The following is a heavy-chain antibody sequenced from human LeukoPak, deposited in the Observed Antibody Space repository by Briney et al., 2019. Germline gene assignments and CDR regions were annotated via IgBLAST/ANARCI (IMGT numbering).Heavy chain of an antibody. CDR2: XYPGXXNT. V-gene: IGHV5-51*01. CDR1: XYXXTXXX. CDR3: ARHXGEEDYGDYRLVDY. D-gene: IGHD4-17*01. J-gene: IGHJ4*02. Sequence: GESLKISCKGSXYXXTXXXIXXXXXXPGXXXEXXGXXYPGXXNTRYSPSFXGQVTISADKSISTAYLQWSSLKASDTAMYYCARHXGEEDYGDYRLVDYWGQGTLVTVSS.